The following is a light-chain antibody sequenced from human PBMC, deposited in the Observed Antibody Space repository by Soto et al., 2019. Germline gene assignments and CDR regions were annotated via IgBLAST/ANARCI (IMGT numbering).Light chain of an antibody. CDR3: QQYNTFWT. CDR2: KAS. CDR1: QSISGL. Sequence: DIQMTQSPSTLSASVGDRVTITCRASQSISGLLAWYQQKPGKAPKLLIYKASGLESGVPSRFSGSVSGTEFTLTINGLQPDDFATYYCQQYNTFWTFGQGTKVEVK. J-gene: IGKJ1*01. V-gene: IGKV1-5*03.